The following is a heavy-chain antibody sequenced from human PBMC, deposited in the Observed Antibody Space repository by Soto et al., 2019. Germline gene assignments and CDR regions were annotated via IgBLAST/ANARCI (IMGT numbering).Heavy chain of an antibody. J-gene: IGHJ4*02. D-gene: IGHD3-10*01. V-gene: IGHV3-33*01. CDR3: ARDLMADYYGSGSYEGY. CDR2: IWYDGSNK. CDR1: GFTFSSYG. Sequence: QVQLVESGGGVVQPGRSLRLSCAASGFTFSSYGMHWVRQAPGKGLEWVAVIWYDGSNKYYVDSVKGRFTISRDNSKNTLYLQMNSLRAEDTAVYYCARDLMADYYGSGSYEGYWGQGTLVTVSS.